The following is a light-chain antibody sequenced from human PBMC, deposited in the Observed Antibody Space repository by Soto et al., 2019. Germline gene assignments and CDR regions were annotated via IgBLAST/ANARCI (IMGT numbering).Light chain of an antibody. Sequence: EIVLTQSPGSLSLSQGQRATLSCRASQSVDTTFVAWYQKKPGQAPRLLIYGASKRATGIPDRFSGSGSGTDFTLIISRLEPEDFAVYYCQQYMSSVTFGQGTKVEIK. CDR1: QSVDTTF. CDR3: QQYMSSVT. CDR2: GAS. J-gene: IGKJ1*01. V-gene: IGKV3-20*01.